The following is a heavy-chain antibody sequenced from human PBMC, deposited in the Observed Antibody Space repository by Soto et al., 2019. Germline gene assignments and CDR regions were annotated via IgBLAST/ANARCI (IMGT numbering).Heavy chain of an antibody. Sequence: GGSLRLSCAASGFTFSSYGMHWVRQAPGKGLEWVAVIWYDGSNKYYADSVKGRFTISRDNSKNTLYLQMNSLRAEDTAVYYCARDQGGYSYGADNYWRQGTLVTVSS. CDR3: ARDQGGYSYGADNY. J-gene: IGHJ4*02. CDR1: GFTFSSYG. D-gene: IGHD5-18*01. V-gene: IGHV3-33*01. CDR2: IWYDGSNK.